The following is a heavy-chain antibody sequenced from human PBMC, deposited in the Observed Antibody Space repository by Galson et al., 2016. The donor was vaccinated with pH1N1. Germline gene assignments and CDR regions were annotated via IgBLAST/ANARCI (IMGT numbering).Heavy chain of an antibody. V-gene: IGHV1-46*01. CDR3: ARQYYFDY. CDR1: GYSVTRYY. CDR2: IDPSDGTT. J-gene: IGHJ4*02. Sequence: SVKVSCKASGYSVTRYYMHWVRQAPGQGLEWMGIIDPSDGTTTYSQKFRGRITMTRDTPTNSVYMELSSLTSDDTAVYYCARQYYFDYWGQGTLITVSS.